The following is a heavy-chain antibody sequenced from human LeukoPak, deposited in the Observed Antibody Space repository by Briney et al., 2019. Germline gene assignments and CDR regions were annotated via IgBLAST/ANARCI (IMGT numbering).Heavy chain of an antibody. CDR2: TSSSSTTI. D-gene: IGHD6-13*01. J-gene: IGHJ6*02. V-gene: IGHV3-48*01. CDR1: EFTFSSYS. Sequence: GGSLRLSCAASEFTFSSYSLNWVRQAPGKGLEWVSYTSSSSTTIYYADSVKGRFTISRDNARNSLYLQMNSLRAEDTAIYYCAREIAPPEYTPAPGTAYYYSMDVWGQGTTVTVSS. CDR3: AREIAPPEYTPAPGTAYYYSMDV.